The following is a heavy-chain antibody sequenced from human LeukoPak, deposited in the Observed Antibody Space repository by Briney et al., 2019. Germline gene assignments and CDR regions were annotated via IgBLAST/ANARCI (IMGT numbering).Heavy chain of an antibody. Sequence: KASETLSLTCTVSGGSISSYYWSWVRQPAGKGLEWIGRIYASGNTNYNPSLKSRVAMSVDTSKNQFSLKLRSVTAADTAVYYCASYGGNSGNAFDIWAQGTMVTVSS. CDR3: ASYGGNSGNAFDI. J-gene: IGHJ3*02. D-gene: IGHD4-23*01. CDR1: GGSISSYY. V-gene: IGHV4-4*07. CDR2: IYASGNT.